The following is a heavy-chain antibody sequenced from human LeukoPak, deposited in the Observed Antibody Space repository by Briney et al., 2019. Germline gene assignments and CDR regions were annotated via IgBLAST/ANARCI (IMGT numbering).Heavy chain of an antibody. V-gene: IGHV1-2*06. CDR1: GYTFTVYY. Sequence: APVKVSCKASGYTFTVYYMHWVRQAPGQGLEWMGRINPNSGGTNYAQNFQGRVAMTRDTSISTAYMELSRLSSDDTAVYYCARKEENASGSYDYWGQGTLVTVSS. CDR2: INPNSGGT. J-gene: IGHJ4*02. D-gene: IGHD3-10*01. CDR3: ARKEENASGSYDY.